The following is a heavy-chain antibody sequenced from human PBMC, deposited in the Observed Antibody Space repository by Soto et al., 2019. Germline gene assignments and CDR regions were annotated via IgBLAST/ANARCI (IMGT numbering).Heavy chain of an antibody. Sequence: QLQLQESGPGVVEPSQTLSLTCTVSGGSISSDAYYWSWIRQHPGKGLEWIGYVYYSGSAYYNPSLNSRVTISVDTSKNQCSLKLSSVTAGDTAMYYCARVRRMREGGAWYGGALGYWGERTLVTVSS. CDR1: GGSISSDAYY. D-gene: IGHD2-21*01. V-gene: IGHV4-31*03. CDR3: ARVRRMREGGAWYGGALGY. J-gene: IGHJ4*02. CDR2: VYYSGSA.